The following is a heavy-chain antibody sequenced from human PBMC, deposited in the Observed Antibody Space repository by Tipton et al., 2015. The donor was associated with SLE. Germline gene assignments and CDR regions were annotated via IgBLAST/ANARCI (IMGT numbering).Heavy chain of an antibody. J-gene: IGHJ5*02. CDR2: THYTGES. CDR3: AGMYGDARTNWFDP. V-gene: IGHV4-59*08. Sequence: TLSLTCTVSGGSISSYYWSWIRQPPGKGLEWIGFTHYTGESASNPSLRSRVTISLDTSKKQLSLILSSVTAADTAIYSCAGMYGDARTNWFDPWGQGTLVTVSS. D-gene: IGHD4-17*01. CDR1: GGSISSYY.